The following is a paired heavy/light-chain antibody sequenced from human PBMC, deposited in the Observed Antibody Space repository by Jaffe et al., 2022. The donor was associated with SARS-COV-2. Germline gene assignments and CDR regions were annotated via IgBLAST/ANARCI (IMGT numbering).Heavy chain of an antibody. CDR1: GFTFSSYA. J-gene: IGHJ2*01. V-gene: IGHV3-23*04. Sequence: EVQLVESGGDLAQPGGSLRLSCAASGFTFSSYAMNWVRQAPGKGLEWVSSITSGGGSTYYADSVKGRFTISRDNSKNTLNLQMNNLRAEDTAVYYCAKRGYSDLWGRGTLVTVSS. CDR3: AKRGYSDL. CDR2: ITSGGGST.
Light chain of an antibody. CDR3: QHYNSYPFT. J-gene: IGKJ2*01. V-gene: IGKV1-16*02. Sequence: DIQMTQSPSSLSASVGDRVTITCRASQDITNYLAWFQQKPGKAPKSLIYGSSTLQSGVPSKFSGSGSGTDFTLTISSLQPEDSATYYCQHYNSYPFTFGQGTKLEIK. CDR2: GSS. CDR1: QDITNY.